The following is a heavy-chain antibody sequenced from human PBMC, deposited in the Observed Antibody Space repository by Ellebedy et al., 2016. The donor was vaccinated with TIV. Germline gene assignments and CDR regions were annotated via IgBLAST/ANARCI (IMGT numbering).Heavy chain of an antibody. CDR1: GYTFSNYF. Sequence: AASVKVSCKASGYTFSNYFVHWVRQAPGQGLEWMGIINPSGGSTTYAQKLQGRVTMTRDTSTSTVYMELSSLRSEDTAVYYCARGPYYYGSGRGWFDPWGQGTLVTVSS. D-gene: IGHD3-10*01. V-gene: IGHV1-46*04. CDR2: INPSGGST. J-gene: IGHJ5*02. CDR3: ARGPYYYGSGRGWFDP.